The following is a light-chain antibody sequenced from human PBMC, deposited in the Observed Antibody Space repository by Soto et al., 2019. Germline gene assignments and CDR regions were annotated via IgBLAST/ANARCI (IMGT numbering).Light chain of an antibody. CDR1: QSVISNY. Sequence: EIVLTQSPGTLSLSPGERATLSCRASQSVISNYLAWYQQKPGQAPRLLIYGASNRATGIPHRFSGSGSGTDFTLTISRLEPEDFAVYYCQQYGSSPGTFGQGTKVDIK. CDR2: GAS. CDR3: QQYGSSPGT. V-gene: IGKV3-20*01. J-gene: IGKJ1*01.